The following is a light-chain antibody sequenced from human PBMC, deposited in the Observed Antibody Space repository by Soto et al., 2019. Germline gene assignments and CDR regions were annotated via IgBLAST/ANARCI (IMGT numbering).Light chain of an antibody. CDR2: DAS. CDR1: QSVGSC. J-gene: IGKJ4*01. Sequence: EIVMTQSPATLSLSPGERDTLSCRASQSVGSCLAWYQQKPGQAPRLLIYDASNRAPGIPARFSGSGSGTDFTLTVSNLEAEDFAVYYCQQCTSWPLTFGGGTKVEIK. CDR3: QQCTSWPLT. V-gene: IGKV3-11*01.